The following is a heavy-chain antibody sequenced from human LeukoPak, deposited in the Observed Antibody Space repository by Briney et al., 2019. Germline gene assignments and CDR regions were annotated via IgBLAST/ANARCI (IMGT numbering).Heavy chain of an antibody. CDR2: IYYSGST. CDR3: ALNIGYYDSSGYYLGNAFDI. J-gene: IGHJ3*02. D-gene: IGHD3-22*01. V-gene: IGHV4-31*03. Sequence: PSETLSLTCTVSGGSISSGGYYRSWIRQHPGKGLEWIGYIYYSGSTYYNPSLKSRVTISVDTSKNQFSLKLSSVTAADTAVYYCALNIGYYDSSGYYLGNAFDIWGQGTMVTVSS. CDR1: GGSISSGGYY.